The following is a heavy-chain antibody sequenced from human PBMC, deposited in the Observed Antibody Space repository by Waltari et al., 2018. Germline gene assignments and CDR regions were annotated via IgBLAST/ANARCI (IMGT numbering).Heavy chain of an antibody. D-gene: IGHD2-21*02. CDR1: GVTFRNYW. V-gene: IGHV3-74*03. CDR3: VRAVGCAEDCYNPYFDN. Sequence: EVQLVQSGGGLVQPGGSLTVSCEVPGVTFRNYWMTWVRQAPGKGLVWVSRINTDGNSVTYADSVRGRFTISRYNVKNTLYLQMESLRVEDTAVYYCVRAVGCAEDCYNPYFDNWGRGAGVTVSS. CDR2: INTDGNSV. J-gene: IGHJ4*02.